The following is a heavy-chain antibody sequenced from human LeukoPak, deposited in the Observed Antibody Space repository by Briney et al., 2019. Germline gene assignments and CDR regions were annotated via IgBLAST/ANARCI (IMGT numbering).Heavy chain of an antibody. CDR1: GFTFSSNA. Sequence: GGSLRLSCAASGFTFSSNALHWVRQAPGRGLEWVAVISYDGSNKYYADSVKGRFTISRDNSKNTLYLQMNSLRAEDTALYYYAKRLTVAGPNFDSWGQGTLVTVSS. V-gene: IGHV3-30*04. CDR3: AKRLTVAGPNFDS. D-gene: IGHD6-19*01. CDR2: ISYDGSNK. J-gene: IGHJ4*02.